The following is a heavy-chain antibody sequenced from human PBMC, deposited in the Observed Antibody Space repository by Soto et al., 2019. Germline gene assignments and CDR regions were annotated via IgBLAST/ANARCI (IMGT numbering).Heavy chain of an antibody. Sequence: QVQLVQSGAEEKKPGASVKVSCKASGYTFTSYAMHWVRQAPGQRLEWMGWINAGNGNKKYSQKFQGRVTITRDTSASTAYMALSSLRSEDTAVYYCARSIVVVTALDYWGQGTLVTVSS. CDR3: ARSIVVVTALDY. V-gene: IGHV1-3*05. J-gene: IGHJ4*02. CDR2: INAGNGNK. D-gene: IGHD2-21*02. CDR1: GYTFTSYA.